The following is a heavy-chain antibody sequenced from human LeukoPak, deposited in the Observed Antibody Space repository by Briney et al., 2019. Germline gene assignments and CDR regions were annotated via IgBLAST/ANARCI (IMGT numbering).Heavy chain of an antibody. Sequence: GGSLRLSCAASGFTFSDYDMHWVRQVRGKGLEWVSAIDAVGGTYFSVSVKGRFTISRDTAKNSFYLQMHSLRAGDTAVYYCASRVRISLSYTEDFEVWGRGTMVTVSS. V-gene: IGHV3-13*01. D-gene: IGHD2-2*02. CDR2: IDAVGGT. CDR1: GFTFSDYD. J-gene: IGHJ3*01. CDR3: ASRVRISLSYTEDFEV.